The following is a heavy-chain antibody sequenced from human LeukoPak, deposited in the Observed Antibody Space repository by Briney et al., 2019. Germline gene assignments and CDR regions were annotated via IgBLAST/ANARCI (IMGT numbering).Heavy chain of an antibody. D-gene: IGHD2-15*01. CDR2: ISGSGGST. J-gene: IGHJ4*02. V-gene: IGHV3-23*01. Sequence: GGSLRLSCAASGFTFSSYAMSWVRQAPGKGLEWVSAISGSGGSTYYADSVKGRFTISRDNSKNTLYLQMNSLRAEDTAVYYCARQVVAATTAFGYWGQGTLVTVPS. CDR1: GFTFSSYA. CDR3: ARQVVAATTAFGY.